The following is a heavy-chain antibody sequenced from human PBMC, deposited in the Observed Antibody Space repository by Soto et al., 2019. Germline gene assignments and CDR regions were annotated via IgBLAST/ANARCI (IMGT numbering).Heavy chain of an antibody. J-gene: IGHJ4*02. Sequence: QVQLQQWGAGLLKPSETLSLTCAVYGGSFSGYYWSWIRQPPGKGLEWIGEINHSGSTNYNPSLKSRVTISVDTSKNQFSLKLSSGTAADTAVYYWARVQRGIVVVPAARVAATPFDYWGQGTLVTVSS. V-gene: IGHV4-34*01. CDR3: ARVQRGIVVVPAARVAATPFDY. D-gene: IGHD2-2*01. CDR1: GGSFSGYY. CDR2: INHSGST.